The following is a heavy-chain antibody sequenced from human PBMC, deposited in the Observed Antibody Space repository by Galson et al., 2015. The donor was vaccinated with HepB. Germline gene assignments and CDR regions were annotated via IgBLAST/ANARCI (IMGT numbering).Heavy chain of an antibody. CDR1: RGSLGIGGYY. D-gene: IGHD3-10*01. CDR2: THYSGST. CDR3: ARGSEDNYGSFDY. J-gene: IGHJ4*02. Sequence: TLSLTCTVSRGSLGIGGYYWSWIRQHPGKGLEWIGYTHYSGSTYYNPSLRGRLTISEGMSKNQFSLKLSSVTAADTAIYYCARGSEDNYGSFDYWGQGTLVTASS. V-gene: IGHV4-31*03.